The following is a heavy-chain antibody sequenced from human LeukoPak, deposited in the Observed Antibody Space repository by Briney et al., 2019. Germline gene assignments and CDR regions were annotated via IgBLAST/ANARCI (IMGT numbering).Heavy chain of an antibody. CDR1: GFTFSSYA. V-gene: IGHV3-53*01. J-gene: IGHJ3*02. CDR3: ARERDGYNAVAFDI. CDR2: IYSGGST. Sequence: GGSLRLSCAASGFTFSSYAMSWVRQAPGKGLEWVSVIYSGGSTYYADSVKGRFTISRDNSKNTLYLQMNSLRAEDTAVYYCARERDGYNAVAFDIWGQGTMVTVSS. D-gene: IGHD5-24*01.